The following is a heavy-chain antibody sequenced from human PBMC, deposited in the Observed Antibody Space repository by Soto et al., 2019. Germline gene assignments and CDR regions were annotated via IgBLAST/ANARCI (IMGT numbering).Heavy chain of an antibody. V-gene: IGHV4-30-4*01. J-gene: IGHJ6*02. CDR2: IYYSGST. D-gene: IGHD4-4*01. Sequence: SETLSLTCTVSGGSISSGDYYWSWIRQPPGKGLEWIGYIYYSGSTYYNPSLKSRVTISVDTSKNQFSLKLSSVTAANTAVYYCASYLTVPYYYYGMDVWGQGNTITVSS. CDR1: GGSISSGDYY. CDR3: ASYLTVPYYYYGMDV.